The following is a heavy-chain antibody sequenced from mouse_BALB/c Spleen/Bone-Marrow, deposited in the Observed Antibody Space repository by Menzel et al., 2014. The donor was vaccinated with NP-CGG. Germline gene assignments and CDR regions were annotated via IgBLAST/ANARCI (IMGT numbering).Heavy chain of an antibody. D-gene: IGHD1-1*01. CDR2: IDPANGNT. Sequence: QRQHPGEDFVKPGASVKFSCTASGFNIKDPFMHWVKQRPEQGLEWIGGIDPANGNTKYDPKFQGKATITADTSSNTAYLQLSSLTSEDTAVYYCASYYYGRYFDVWGAGTTVTVSS. CDR3: ASYYYGRYFDV. V-gene: IGHV14-3*02. J-gene: IGHJ1*01. CDR1: GFNIKDPF.